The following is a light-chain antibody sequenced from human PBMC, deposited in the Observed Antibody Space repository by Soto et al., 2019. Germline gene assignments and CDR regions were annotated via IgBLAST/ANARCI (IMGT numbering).Light chain of an antibody. J-gene: IGKJ5*01. V-gene: IGKV4-1*01. CDR1: QSALYSSNNKNY. CDR3: QQYYSTPSEVT. Sequence: DIVMTQSPDSLAVSLGERATINCKSSQSALYSSNNKNYLAWYQQKPGQPPKLLIYWASTRESGVPDRFSGSGSGTDFTLTISALQAEDVAVYYCQQYYSTPSEVTFGQGTRLEIK. CDR2: WAS.